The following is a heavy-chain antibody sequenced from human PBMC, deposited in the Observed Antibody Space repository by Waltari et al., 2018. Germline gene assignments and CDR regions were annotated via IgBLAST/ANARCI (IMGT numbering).Heavy chain of an antibody. J-gene: IGHJ4*02. Sequence: EVQLLESGGAFVRPGGSLRLSCAASGFTFRKYEMTWVRQAQGKVLEWVSRINFSGGNTVYADSVKGRSNIARDNSKNTLSIQLDSLRLDDTAVYFCARVNRESLIRGATIDSWGQGTRVTVSS. D-gene: IGHD3-10*01. CDR2: INFSGGNT. V-gene: IGHV3-23*01. CDR3: ARVNRESLIRGATIDS. CDR1: GFTFRKYE.